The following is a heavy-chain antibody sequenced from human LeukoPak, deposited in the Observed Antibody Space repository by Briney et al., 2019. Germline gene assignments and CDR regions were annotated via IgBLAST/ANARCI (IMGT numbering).Heavy chain of an antibody. V-gene: IGHV3-21*01. CDR3: ARAGLTIRGPRFDP. D-gene: IGHD3-9*01. J-gene: IGHJ5*02. CDR1: GFTFNTYS. Sequence: GGSLRLSCAASGFTFNTYSMSWVRQAPGKGLEWVSIISRTSESIFYADSVKGRFTISRDNAKNSLYLQMNGLRAEDTAVYYCARAGLTIRGPRFDPWGQGTLVTVSS. CDR2: ISRTSESI.